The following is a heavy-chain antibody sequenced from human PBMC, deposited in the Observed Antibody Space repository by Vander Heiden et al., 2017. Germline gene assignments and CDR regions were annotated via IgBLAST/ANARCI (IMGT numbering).Heavy chain of an antibody. CDR2: ISGSGGST. CDR3: AKEDYDFWSGYYTQDV. Sequence: VQRLESGGGLVQSGGSLRLSCAASGFTFSRNAMSWVRQAPGKGLEWVSAISGSGGSTYYADSVKGRFTISRDNSKNTLYLQMNSLRAEDTAVYYCAKEDYDFWSGYYTQDVWGQGTTVTVSS. J-gene: IGHJ6*02. D-gene: IGHD3-3*01. V-gene: IGHV3-23*01. CDR1: GFTFSRNA.